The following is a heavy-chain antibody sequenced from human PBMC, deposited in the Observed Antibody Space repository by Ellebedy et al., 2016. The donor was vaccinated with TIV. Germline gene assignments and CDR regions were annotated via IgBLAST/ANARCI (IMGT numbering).Heavy chain of an antibody. CDR2: IIPILGRP. V-gene: IGHV1-69*04. J-gene: IGHJ4*02. CDR3: ARDDCGSGTCYSDY. Sequence: ASVKVSCKSSGGTFSSCAINWVRQAPGQGLEWMGRIIPILGRPDYAQNFQGRVTINADKSTGTPYLELSSLRSEDTAVYSCARDDCGSGTCYSDYWGQGTLVTVSS. CDR1: GGTFSSCA. D-gene: IGHD2-21*01.